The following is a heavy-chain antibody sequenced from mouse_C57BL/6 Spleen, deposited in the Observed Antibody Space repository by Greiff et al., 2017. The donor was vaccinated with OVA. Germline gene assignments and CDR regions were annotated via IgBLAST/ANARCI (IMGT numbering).Heavy chain of an antibody. D-gene: IGHD3-1*01. CDR3: AREGRLGFYAMDY. CDR2: INYDGSST. Sequence: DVKLVESEGGLVQPGSSMKLSCTASGFTFSDYYMAWVRQVPEKGLEWVANINYDGSSTYYLDSLKSRFIISRDNAKNILYLQMSSLKSEDTATYYCAREGRLGFYAMDYGGQGTSVTVSS. J-gene: IGHJ4*01. V-gene: IGHV5-16*01. CDR1: GFTFSDYY.